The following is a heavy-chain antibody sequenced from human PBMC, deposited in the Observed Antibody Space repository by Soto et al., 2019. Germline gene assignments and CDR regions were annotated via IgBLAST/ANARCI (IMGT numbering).Heavy chain of an antibody. D-gene: IGHD3-10*01. V-gene: IGHV4-31*03. CDR2: IFYSGST. CDR3: ARSFGEPPYYYYGMDV. Sequence: SETLSLTCTVSGGSISSGGYYWSWIRQHPGKGLEWIGYIFYSGSTYYNPSLKSRVTISVDTSKNQFSLKLSSVTAADTAVYYCARSFGEPPYYYYGMDVWGQGTTVTVSS. CDR1: GGSISSGGYY. J-gene: IGHJ6*02.